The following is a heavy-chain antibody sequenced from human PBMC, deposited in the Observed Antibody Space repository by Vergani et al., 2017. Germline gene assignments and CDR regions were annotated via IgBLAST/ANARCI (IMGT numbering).Heavy chain of an antibody. V-gene: IGHV1-18*01. CDR3: ASSGPRSRWLQLGGEIYAFDI. Sequence: QVQLVQSGAEVKKPGASVKVSCKASGYTFTSYGISWVRQAPGQGLEWMGWISAYNGNTNYAQKLQGRVTMTTDTSTSTAYMELRSLRSDDTAVYYCASSGPRSRWLQLGGEIYAFDIWGQGTMVTVSS. CDR2: ISAYNGNT. J-gene: IGHJ3*02. CDR1: GYTFTSYG. D-gene: IGHD5-24*01.